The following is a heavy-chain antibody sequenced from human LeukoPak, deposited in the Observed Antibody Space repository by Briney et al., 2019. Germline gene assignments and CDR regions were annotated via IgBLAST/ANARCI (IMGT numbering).Heavy chain of an antibody. Sequence: GGSLRLSCAASGFTFSSYSMNWVRQAPGKGLEWVSSISSSSSYIYYADSVKGRFTISRDNAKNSLYLQMNSLRAEDTAVYYCARRGDDYGDPGDYFDYWGQGTLVTVSS. J-gene: IGHJ4*02. CDR2: ISSSSSYI. V-gene: IGHV3-21*01. D-gene: IGHD4-17*01. CDR3: ARRGDDYGDPGDYFDY. CDR1: GFTFSSYS.